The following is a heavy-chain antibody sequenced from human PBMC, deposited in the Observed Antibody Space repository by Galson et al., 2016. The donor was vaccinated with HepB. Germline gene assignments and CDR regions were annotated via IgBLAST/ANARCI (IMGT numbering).Heavy chain of an antibody. CDR2: IKPGNGDT. CDR1: GYTFTSYG. D-gene: IGHD3-3*01. Sequence: SVKVSCKASGYTFTSYGISWVRQAPGQRLEWMGWIKPGNGDTKYSQKFQDRVTITRDTSATTAYLELSSLRSEDTAVFYCARGGFLYYDFWSGLDNWGQGTLVTVS. J-gene: IGHJ4*02. V-gene: IGHV1-3*01. CDR3: ARGGFLYYDFWSGLDN.